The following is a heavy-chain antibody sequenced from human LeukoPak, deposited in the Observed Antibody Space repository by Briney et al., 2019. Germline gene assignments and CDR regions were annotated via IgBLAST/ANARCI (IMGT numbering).Heavy chain of an antibody. Sequence: ASVKVSCKASGYTFTGYYMHWVRQAPGQGLEWMGWINPNSGGTNYAQKFQGRVTMTRDTSISAAYMELSRLRSDDTAVCYCAFHYGDYVPWMDYYYMDVWGKGTTVTVSS. V-gene: IGHV1-2*02. J-gene: IGHJ6*03. CDR1: GYTFTGYY. CDR2: INPNSGGT. D-gene: IGHD4-17*01. CDR3: AFHYGDYVPWMDYYYMDV.